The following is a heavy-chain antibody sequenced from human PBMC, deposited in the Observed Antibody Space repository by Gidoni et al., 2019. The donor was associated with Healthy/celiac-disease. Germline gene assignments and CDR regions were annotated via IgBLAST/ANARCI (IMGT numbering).Heavy chain of an antibody. CDR2: ISYDGSNK. D-gene: IGHD6-6*01. Sequence: QVQLVESGGGVVQPGRSLRLSCAASGFTFSSYAMHWVRQAPGKGLEWVAVISYDGSNKYYADSVKGRFTISRDNSKNTLYLQMNSLRAEDTAVYYCARGPPDLSSSSGWFDPWGQGTLVTVSS. J-gene: IGHJ5*02. CDR1: GFTFSSYA. CDR3: ARGPPDLSSSSGWFDP. V-gene: IGHV3-30-3*01.